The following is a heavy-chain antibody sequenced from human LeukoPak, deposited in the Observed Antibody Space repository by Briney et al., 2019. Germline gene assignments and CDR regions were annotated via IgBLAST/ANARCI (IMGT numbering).Heavy chain of an antibody. J-gene: IGHJ4*02. V-gene: IGHV3-23*01. CDR1: GFTFSSYA. Sequence: GGSLRLSCAASGFTFSSYAMSWVRQAPGKGLEWVSAISGSGGSTYYADSVKGRLTISRDNSKNTLYLQMNSLRAEDTAVYYCAKGYQNYGSGSYYNDWYFDYWGQGTLVTVSS. CDR3: AKGYQNYGSGSYYNDWYFDY. D-gene: IGHD3-10*01. CDR2: ISGSGGST.